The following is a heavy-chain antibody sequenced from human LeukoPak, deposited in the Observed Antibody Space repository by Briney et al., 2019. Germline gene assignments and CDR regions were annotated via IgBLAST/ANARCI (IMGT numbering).Heavy chain of an antibody. Sequence: GGSLRLSCAASGFTLSGYGMHWVRQAPGKGLEWVSDINGSGGSTYYADSVKGRFTISRDNSKNTLYLQMNSLRAEDTAVYYCAKKYSTGLDPWGQGTLVTVSS. J-gene: IGHJ5*02. CDR2: INGSGGST. CDR3: AKKYSTGLDP. CDR1: GFTLSGYG. D-gene: IGHD1-26*01. V-gene: IGHV3-23*01.